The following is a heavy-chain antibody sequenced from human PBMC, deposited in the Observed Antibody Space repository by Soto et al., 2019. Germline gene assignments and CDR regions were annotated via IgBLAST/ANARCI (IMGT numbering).Heavy chain of an antibody. Sequence: PGGSLRLSCAASGFTFSSYGMHWVRQAPGKGLEWVAVIWYDGSNKYYADSVKGRFTISRDNSKNTLYLQMNSLRAEDTAVYYCARPLRDLDYYYYGMHVWGPGTPLTVSS. D-gene: IGHD3-10*01. J-gene: IGHJ6*02. V-gene: IGHV3-33*01. CDR1: GFTFSSYG. CDR3: ARPLRDLDYYYYGMHV. CDR2: IWYDGSNK.